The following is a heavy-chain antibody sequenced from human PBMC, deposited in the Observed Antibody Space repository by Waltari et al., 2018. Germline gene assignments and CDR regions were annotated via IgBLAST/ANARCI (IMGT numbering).Heavy chain of an antibody. V-gene: IGHV3-49*04. J-gene: IGHJ4*02. CDR3: TRGGYDFWSGYQNYYFDY. Sequence: EVQLLESGGGLVQPGGSLRLSCTASGFTFGDYAMSWVRQAPGKGLEWVGFIRSKAYGGTTEYAASVKGRFTISRDDSKSIAYLQMNSLKTEDTAVYYCTRGGYDFWSGYQNYYFDYWGQGTLVTVSS. CDR2: IRSKAYGGTT. CDR1: GFTFGDYA. D-gene: IGHD3-3*01.